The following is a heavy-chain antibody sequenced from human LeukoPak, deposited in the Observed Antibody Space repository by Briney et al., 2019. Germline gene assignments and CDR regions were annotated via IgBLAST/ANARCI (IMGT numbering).Heavy chain of an antibody. D-gene: IGHD5-18*01. CDR1: GGSISSYY. CDR3: ARGRGFSGYSYGQYYFDY. V-gene: IGHV4-59*12. CDR2: IYYSGST. J-gene: IGHJ4*02. Sequence: SETLSLTCTVSGGSISSYYWSWIRQPPGKGLEWIGYIYYSGSTNYNPSLKSRVTISVDTSKNQFSLKLSSVTAADTAVYYCARGRGFSGYSYGQYYFDYWGQGTLVTVSS.